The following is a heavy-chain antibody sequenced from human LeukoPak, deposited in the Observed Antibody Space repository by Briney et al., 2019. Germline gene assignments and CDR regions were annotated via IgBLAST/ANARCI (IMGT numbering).Heavy chain of an antibody. J-gene: IGHJ4*02. V-gene: IGHV3-23*01. CDR3: AKSLGTYSFDY. CDR2: ISGSSGST. D-gene: IGHD1-1*01. Sequence: GGSLRLSCAASGFAFSSYALSWVRQAPGKGLEWVSAISGSSGSTYYADSVKGRFTISRGNSKNTLYLQMNSLRAEDTAIYYCAKSLGTYSFDYWGQGTLVTVSS. CDR1: GFAFSSYA.